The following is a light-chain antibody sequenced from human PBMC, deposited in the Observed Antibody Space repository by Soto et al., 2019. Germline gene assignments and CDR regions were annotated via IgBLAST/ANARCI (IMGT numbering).Light chain of an antibody. CDR1: QSVTSNF. Sequence: EIVLTQSPGTLSLSPGERATLSCRASQSVTSNFLAWYQQRPGQAPRLLIYGASSRATGIPDRFSGSGSGTDFTLTISRLEPEDFAVYYCQRCASSPLTFGGGTKVEIK. CDR3: QRCASSPLT. V-gene: IGKV3-20*01. CDR2: GAS. J-gene: IGKJ4*01.